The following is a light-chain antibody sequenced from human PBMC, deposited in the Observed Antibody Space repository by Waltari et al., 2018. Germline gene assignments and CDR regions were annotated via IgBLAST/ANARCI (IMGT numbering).Light chain of an antibody. CDR2: EVR. J-gene: IGLJ3*02. V-gene: IGLV2-14*01. Sequence: QSALTQPASVSGSPGQSITISCTGTSRDVRAYNHVLWYQQKPGKAPQLIIYEVRDRPPGVPNRFSGSKSGYTAFLTISGLQAEDEADYYCSSYTTSRTWVFGGGTKLTVL. CDR3: SSYTTSRTWV. CDR1: SRDVRAYNH.